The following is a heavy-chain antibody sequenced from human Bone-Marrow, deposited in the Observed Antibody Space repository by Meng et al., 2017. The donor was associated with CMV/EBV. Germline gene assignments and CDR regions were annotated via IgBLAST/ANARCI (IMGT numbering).Heavy chain of an antibody. D-gene: IGHD4-23*01. J-gene: IGHJ6*02. CDR3: ARDVTTLGYSGMDV. Sequence: GESLKISCVASSGFTLSGYAMHWVRQAPGKGLEWLAVISYDGSTEYHADAVRGRFSIPRDNSKNTLYVHMNSLRPEDTAIYYCARDVTTLGYSGMDVWGQGTTVTVSS. CDR1: SGFTLSGYA. V-gene: IGHV3-30*04. CDR2: ISYDGSTE.